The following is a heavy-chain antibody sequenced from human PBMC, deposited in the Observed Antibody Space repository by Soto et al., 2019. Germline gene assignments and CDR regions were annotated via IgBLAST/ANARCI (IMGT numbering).Heavy chain of an antibody. V-gene: IGHV1-69*02. CDR1: GGTFSTYT. CDR2: IIPMLNIT. CDR3: TLGSWSAETFDI. Sequence: QVQLVQSGAEVKKPGSSVKVSCKASGGTFSTYTIIWVRQAPGQGLEWMGRIIPMLNITNTAQSFQDRVTIIADKSTSTAYLELSTLRSDDTAMYFCTLGSWSAETFDIWGRGTMGTFS. D-gene: IGHD6-13*01. J-gene: IGHJ3*02.